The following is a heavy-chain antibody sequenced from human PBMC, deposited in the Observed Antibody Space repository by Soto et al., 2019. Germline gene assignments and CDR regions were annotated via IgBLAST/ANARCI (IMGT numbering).Heavy chain of an antibody. V-gene: IGHV1-18*01. CDR1: GYTFTNFG. Sequence: QVQLVQSGAEVKKPGASVKVSCKTSGYTFTNFGLSWVRQAPGQGLEWMGWISAYNGNTNYAQNFQGRVTRTTDNSTSTAYMELRSLRSGDTGVYYCARGGTPIDCWGQGTLVTVSS. D-gene: IGHD3-16*01. J-gene: IGHJ4*02. CDR2: ISAYNGNT. CDR3: ARGGTPIDC.